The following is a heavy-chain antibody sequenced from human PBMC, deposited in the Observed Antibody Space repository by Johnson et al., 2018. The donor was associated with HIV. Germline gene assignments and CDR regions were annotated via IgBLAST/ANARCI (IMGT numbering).Heavy chain of an antibody. D-gene: IGHD4-23*01. CDR2: IGNAGDT. CDR3: ARGWTVGTFDNAFDI. CDR1: GFTFSNYD. Sequence: VQLVESGGGLVQPGGSLRLSCAASGFTFSNYDMHWVRQGTGKGLEWVSGIGNAGDTYYPGSVKGRFTIPRDNTNNTLYLQMNSLRAEETAVYYCARGWTVGTFDNAFDIWGQGTMVTVSS. V-gene: IGHV3-13*01. J-gene: IGHJ3*02.